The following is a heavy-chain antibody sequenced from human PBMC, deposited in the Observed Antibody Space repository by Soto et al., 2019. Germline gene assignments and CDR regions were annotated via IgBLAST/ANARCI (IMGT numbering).Heavy chain of an antibody. CDR3: AIGEDYYGSGSSEVPIDV. J-gene: IGHJ6*02. V-gene: IGHV1-69*01. D-gene: IGHD3-10*01. Sequence: QVQLVQSGAEVKKPGSSVKVSCKASGGTFSSYAISWVRQAPGQGLEWMGGIIPIFGTANYAQKFQGRVTITADESTSTAYMELSSLRSEDTAVYYCAIGEDYYGSGSSEVPIDVWGQGTTVTVSS. CDR2: IIPIFGTA. CDR1: GGTFSSYA.